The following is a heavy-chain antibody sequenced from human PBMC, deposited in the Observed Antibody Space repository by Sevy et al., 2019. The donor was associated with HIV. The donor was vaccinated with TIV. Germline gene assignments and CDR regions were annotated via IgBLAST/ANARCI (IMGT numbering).Heavy chain of an antibody. D-gene: IGHD1-26*01. CDR3: AGENAWGRGYS. Sequence: SDILSLTCTVSGGSITSLYWNWIRQPPGKGLEWIANIYYNGHINYNPSLKSRVTLSLDTSKNQFSLGLSSVTAADTAMYYCAGENAWGRGYSWGQGTLVTVSS. CDR1: GGSITSLY. CDR2: IYYNGHI. J-gene: IGHJ4*02. V-gene: IGHV4-59*08.